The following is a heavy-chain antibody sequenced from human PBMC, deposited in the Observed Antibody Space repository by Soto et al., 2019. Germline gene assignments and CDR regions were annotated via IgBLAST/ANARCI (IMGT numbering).Heavy chain of an antibody. V-gene: IGHV3-7*01. Sequence: GGSLRLSCAASGFTFSTYWMDWVRQTPGKGLEWVANINQDGSEKNYVDSVKGRFTIYRDNAKNSLYLQMSSLTAEDSALYYCSRSLNSWGQGTLVTVSS. CDR3: SRSLNS. CDR2: INQDGSEK. J-gene: IGHJ4*02. CDR1: GFTFSTYW.